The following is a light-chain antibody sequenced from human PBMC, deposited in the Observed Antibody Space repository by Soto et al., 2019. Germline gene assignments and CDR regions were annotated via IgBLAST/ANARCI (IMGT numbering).Light chain of an antibody. CDR1: QSVSGN. CDR2: GAS. V-gene: IGKV3-15*01. CDR3: QQYNNWPPYT. Sequence: EIVMTQSPATLSVSPGERAALSCRASQSVSGNLAWYQQKPGQAPRLLIYGASTRATGIPARFSGSGSGTEFTLTISSLQSEDFAVYYCQQYNNWPPYTLGQGTKLEIK. J-gene: IGKJ2*01.